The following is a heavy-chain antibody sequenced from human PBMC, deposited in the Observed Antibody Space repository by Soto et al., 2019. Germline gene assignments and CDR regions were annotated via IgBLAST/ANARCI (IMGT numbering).Heavy chain of an antibody. V-gene: IGHV1-69*06. CDR3: ARYDTAMDYYYYYGMDV. CDR2: IIPIFGTA. Sequence: QVQLVQSGAEVKKAGSSVKVSCKASGGTFSSYAISWVRQAPGQGLEWMGGIIPIFGTANYAQKFQGRVTITADKYTSTAYMELSSLRSEDTAVYYCARYDTAMDYYYYYGMDVWGQGTTVTVSS. D-gene: IGHD5-18*01. J-gene: IGHJ6*02. CDR1: GGTFSSYA.